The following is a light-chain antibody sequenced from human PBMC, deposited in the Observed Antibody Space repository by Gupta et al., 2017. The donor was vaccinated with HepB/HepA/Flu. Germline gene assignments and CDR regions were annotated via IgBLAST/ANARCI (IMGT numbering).Light chain of an antibody. J-gene: IGLJ2*01. CDR1: NIGTKT. CDR3: QVWDTSVDHVV. V-gene: IGLV3-21*03. Sequence: SSVLTQPPSVSVAPGRTVRITCGGINIGTKTVHWYQQMPGQAPVLVVYDDEDRPSGIPERFSGSNSGNTATLTISGVEAGDEADYYCQVWDTSVDHVVFGGGTKLTVL. CDR2: DDE.